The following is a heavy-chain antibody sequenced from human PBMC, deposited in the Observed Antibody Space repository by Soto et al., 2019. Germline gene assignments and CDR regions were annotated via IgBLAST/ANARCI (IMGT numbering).Heavy chain of an antibody. J-gene: IGHJ6*02. CDR2: IKQDGSEK. CDR3: ARGGVYSTSSLPRFYYYAMDV. Sequence: EVQLVESGGGLVQPGGSLRLSCADSGISFSDYWMTWVRQAPGKGLEWVASIKQDGSEKSYVDSVEGRFTISRDNAKNSLYLQMDSLRVGDTAVYYCARGGVYSTSSLPRFYYYAMDVWGQGTTGTVSS. D-gene: IGHD6-6*01. V-gene: IGHV3-7*01. CDR1: GISFSDYW.